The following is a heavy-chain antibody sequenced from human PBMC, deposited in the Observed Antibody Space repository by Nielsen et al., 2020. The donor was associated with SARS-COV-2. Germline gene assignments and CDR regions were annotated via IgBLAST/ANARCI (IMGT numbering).Heavy chain of an antibody. CDR2: ISSNGGST. CDR3: VNSYVWIDY. Sequence: WIRQPPGKGLEWVSAISSNGGSTYYADSVKGRFTISRDNSKNTLYLQMSSLRAEDTAVYYCVNSYVWIDYWGQGTLVTVSS. D-gene: IGHD3-16*01. J-gene: IGHJ4*02. V-gene: IGHV3-64D*09.